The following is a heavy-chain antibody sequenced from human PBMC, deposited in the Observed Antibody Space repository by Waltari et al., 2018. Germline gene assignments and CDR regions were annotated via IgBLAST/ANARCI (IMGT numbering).Heavy chain of an antibody. J-gene: IGHJ4*02. CDR3: ARGALSITGTTDDY. CDR2: IYTSGST. D-gene: IGHD1-7*01. V-gene: IGHV4-61*02. Sequence: SWIRQPAGKGLEWIGRIYTSGSTNYNPSLKSRVTISVDTSKNQFSLKLSSVTAADTAVYYCARGALSITGTTDDYWGQGTLVTVSS.